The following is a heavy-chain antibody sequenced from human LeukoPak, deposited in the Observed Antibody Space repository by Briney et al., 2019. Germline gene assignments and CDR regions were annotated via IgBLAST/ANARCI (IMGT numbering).Heavy chain of an antibody. Sequence: SETLSLTCTVSGGSISSYYWSWIRQPPGKGLEWIGYIYYSGSTNYNPSLKSRVTISVDTSKNQFSLKLSSVTAADTAVYYCAREGHQWLTGYWYFDLWGRGTLVTVSS. CDR3: AREGHQWLTGYWYFDL. CDR2: IYYSGST. V-gene: IGHV4-59*01. CDR1: GGSISSYY. D-gene: IGHD1-14*01. J-gene: IGHJ2*01.